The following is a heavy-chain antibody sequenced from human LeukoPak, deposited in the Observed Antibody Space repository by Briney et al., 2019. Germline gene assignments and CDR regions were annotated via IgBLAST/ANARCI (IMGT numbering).Heavy chain of an antibody. V-gene: IGHV3-48*01. Sequence: GGSLRLSCEASGFTFNTYSMNWARQAPGKGLEWVSYISSSGSTIYYADSVKGRFTISRDNAKNSLYLQMNSLRAEDTAVYNCARADTGYSSSWYEPNLVYYMDVWGKGTTVTVSS. CDR1: GFTFNTYS. J-gene: IGHJ6*03. CDR3: ARADTGYSSSWYEPNLVYYMDV. D-gene: IGHD6-13*01. CDR2: ISSSGSTI.